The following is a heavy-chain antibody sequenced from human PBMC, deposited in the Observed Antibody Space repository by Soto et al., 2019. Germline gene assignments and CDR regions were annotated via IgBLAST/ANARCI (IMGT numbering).Heavy chain of an antibody. Sequence: ASVKVSCKASGYTFTSYDINWVRQATGQGLEWMGWMNPNSGNTGYAQKFQGRVTMTRNTSISTAYMELSSLRSEDTVVYYCARGLLSGNWFDPWGQGTLVTVSS. D-gene: IGHD3-3*02. CDR2: MNPNSGNT. CDR3: ARGLLSGNWFDP. J-gene: IGHJ5*02. CDR1: GYTFTSYD. V-gene: IGHV1-8*01.